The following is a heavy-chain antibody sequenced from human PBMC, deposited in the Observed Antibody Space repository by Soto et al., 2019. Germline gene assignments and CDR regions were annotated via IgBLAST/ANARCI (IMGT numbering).Heavy chain of an antibody. CDR2: IYHLGGT. V-gene: IGHV4-4*02. CDR1: GDSVRSSNW. J-gene: IGHJ6*02. Sequence: SETLSLTCAVSGDSVRSSNWCTWVRQSPGEGLEWIGEIYHLGGTNYNPSLKSRVTISVDMAKNQVSLKLSSVTAADTAVYYCATMKKPRGYYYGLNVWGQGTTVTVSS. CDR3: ATMKKPRGYYYGLNV.